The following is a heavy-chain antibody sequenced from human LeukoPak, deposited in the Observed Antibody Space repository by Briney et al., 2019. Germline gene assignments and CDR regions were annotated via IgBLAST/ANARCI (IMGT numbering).Heavy chain of an antibody. CDR3: ARGIYARAATGFQD. Sequence: ASVKVSCKATGYTFINYGISWVRQAPGQGLEWMGWINANSGGTNFAEKFQGRVTMTRDTSISTAYMELSRLRSDDTAVYYCARGIYARAATGFQDWGQGSLVTVSS. CDR2: INANSGGT. J-gene: IGHJ1*01. D-gene: IGHD2-15*01. V-gene: IGHV1-2*02. CDR1: GYTFINYG.